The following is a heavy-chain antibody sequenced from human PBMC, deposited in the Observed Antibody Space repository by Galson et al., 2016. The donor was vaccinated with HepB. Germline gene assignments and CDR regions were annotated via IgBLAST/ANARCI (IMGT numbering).Heavy chain of an antibody. J-gene: IGHJ6*02. Sequence: SVKVSCKASGYSFTSYAITWVRQAPGLGLEWMGWISAYDGHTKYAQTLHDRVTMTIDTSTSTAYMELRSLRSDDTAGYYCGRDAVGSKWSPYYFAMDVWGQGTTVIVSS. D-gene: IGHD2-15*01. CDR2: ISAYDGHT. V-gene: IGHV1-18*01. CDR1: GYSFTSYA. CDR3: GRDAVGSKWSPYYFAMDV.